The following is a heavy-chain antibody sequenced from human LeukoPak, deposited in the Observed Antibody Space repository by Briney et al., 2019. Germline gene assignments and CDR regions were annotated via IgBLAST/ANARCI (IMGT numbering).Heavy chain of an antibody. Sequence: PGGSLRLSCAASGFTFSSYSMNWVRQAPGKGLEWVSSISSSSSYIYYADSVKGRFTISRDNAKNSLYLQMNSLRAEDTAVYYCARETDDSSPSPFDYWGQGTLVTVSS. CDR1: GFTFSSYS. V-gene: IGHV3-21*01. CDR3: ARETDDSSPSPFDY. CDR2: ISSSSSYI. J-gene: IGHJ4*02. D-gene: IGHD6-6*01.